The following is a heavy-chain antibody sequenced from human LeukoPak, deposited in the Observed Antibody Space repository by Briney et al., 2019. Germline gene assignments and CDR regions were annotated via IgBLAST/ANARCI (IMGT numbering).Heavy chain of an antibody. D-gene: IGHD1-26*01. CDR3: AKAGSIRFDY. J-gene: IGHJ4*02. V-gene: IGHV3-30*02. Sequence: GGSPRLSCAASGFTLSSYGMHWVRQAPGKGLEWVAFIRYDGSNKYYADSVKGRFTISRDNSKNTLYLQMNSLRTEDTAVYYCAKAGSIRFDYWGQGTLVTVSS. CDR1: GFTLSSYG. CDR2: IRYDGSNK.